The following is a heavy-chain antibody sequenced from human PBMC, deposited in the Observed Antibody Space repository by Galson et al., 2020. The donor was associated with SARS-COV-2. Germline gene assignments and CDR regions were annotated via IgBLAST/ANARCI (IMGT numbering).Heavy chain of an antibody. CDR1: GFTVSAHY. V-gene: IGHV3-53*01. Sequence: GGSLRLSCAASGFTVSAHYMSWVRQAPGKGLEWVSVIYSDGSTSYADSVKGRITISRDTSKNTLYLQMNSLRAEDSAVYYCARDRGGGYGLDVWGQGTTVSVSS. CDR3: ARDRGGGYGLDV. CDR2: IYSDGST. D-gene: IGHD3-16*01. J-gene: IGHJ6*02.